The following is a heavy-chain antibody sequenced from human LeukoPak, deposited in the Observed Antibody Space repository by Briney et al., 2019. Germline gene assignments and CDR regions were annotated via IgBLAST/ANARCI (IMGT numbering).Heavy chain of an antibody. CDR1: GASISIGCYS. D-gene: IGHD3-10*01. V-gene: IGHV4-30-2*01. CDR3: ARASILLWFGELVPNWFDP. J-gene: IGHJ5*02. CDR2: IYHSGST. Sequence: KASETLSLTCAVSGASISIGCYSWSWIRQPPGKGLEWIGYIYHSGSTYYNPSLKSRVTISVDRSKNQFTLKLSSVTAADTAVYYCARASILLWFGELVPNWFDPWGQGTLVTVSS.